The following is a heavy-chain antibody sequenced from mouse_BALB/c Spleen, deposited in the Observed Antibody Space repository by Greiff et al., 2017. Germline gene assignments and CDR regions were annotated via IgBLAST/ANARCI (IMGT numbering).Heavy chain of an antibody. CDR1: GYSITSDYA. V-gene: IGHV3-2*02. D-gene: IGHD1-2*01. J-gene: IGHJ4*01. Sequence: EVKLMESGPGLVKPSQSLSLTCTVTGYSITSDYAWNWIRQFPGNKLEWMGYISYSGSTTYNPSLKSRISITRDTSKNQFFLQLNSVTTEDTATYYCARGDDYGYYAMDYWGQGTSVTVSS. CDR2: ISYSGST. CDR3: ARGDDYGYYAMDY.